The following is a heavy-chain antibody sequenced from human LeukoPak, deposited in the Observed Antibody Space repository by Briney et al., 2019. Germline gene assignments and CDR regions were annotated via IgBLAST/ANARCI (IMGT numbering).Heavy chain of an antibody. D-gene: IGHD3-16*01. CDR2: MNPNSGNT. CDR3: ARECPELWCYYYGMDV. CDR1: GYTFTSYD. J-gene: IGHJ6*02. V-gene: IGHV1-8*01. Sequence: ASVKVSCKASGYTFTSYDTNWVRQATGQGLEWMGWMNPNSGNTGYAQKFQGRVTMTRNTSISTAYMELSSLRSEDTAVYYCARECPELWCYYYGMDVGGQGTTVTVSS.